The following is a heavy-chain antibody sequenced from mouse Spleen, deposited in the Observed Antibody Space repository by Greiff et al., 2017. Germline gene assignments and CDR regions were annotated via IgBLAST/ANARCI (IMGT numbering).Heavy chain of an antibody. D-gene: IGHD4-1*01. J-gene: IGHJ2*01. Sequence: QVQLQQPGTELVKPGASVKLSCKASGYTFTSYWMHWVKQRPGQGLEWIGYINPSSGYTKYNQKFKDKATLTADKSSSTAYMQLSSLTYEDSAVYYCARSRSGTDFDYWGQGTTLTVSS. CDR2: INPSSGYT. V-gene: IGHV1-7*01. CDR1: GYTFTSYW. CDR3: ARSRSGTDFDY.